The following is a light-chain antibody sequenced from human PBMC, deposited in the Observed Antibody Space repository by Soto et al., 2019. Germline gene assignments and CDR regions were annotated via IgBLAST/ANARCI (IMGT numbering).Light chain of an antibody. J-gene: IGLJ1*01. CDR3: SSFAGGNIYV. CDR1: SSDVGGYNY. Sequence: QSVLTQPPSASGSPGQSVTISCTGTSSDVGGYNYVSWHQQHPGKAPKLIIYDVTKRPSGVPDRFSGSKSGYTASLTVSGLQAEDEADYYCSSFAGGNIYVFGTGTKLTV. V-gene: IGLV2-8*01. CDR2: DVT.